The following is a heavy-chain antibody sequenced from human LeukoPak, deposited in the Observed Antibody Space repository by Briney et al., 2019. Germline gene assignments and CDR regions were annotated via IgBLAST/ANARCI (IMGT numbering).Heavy chain of an antibody. J-gene: IGHJ5*02. Sequence: SETLSLTCTVSGGSISSYYWSWIRQPPGKGLEWIGYIYYSGSTNYNPSLKSRVTISVDTSKNQFSLKLSSVTAADTALYYCAKMYYDFWSGYRNWFDPWGQGTLVPVSS. V-gene: IGHV4-59*01. CDR3: AKMYYDFWSGYRNWFDP. D-gene: IGHD3-3*01. CDR2: IYYSGST. CDR1: GGSISSYY.